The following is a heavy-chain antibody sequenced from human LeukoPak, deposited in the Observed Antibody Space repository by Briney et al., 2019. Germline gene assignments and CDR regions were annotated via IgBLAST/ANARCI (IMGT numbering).Heavy chain of an antibody. CDR3: ARLYFGELLYFDY. CDR2: IYTSGGT. J-gene: IGHJ4*02. D-gene: IGHD3-10*01. V-gene: IGHV4-61*02. Sequence: SQTLSLTCTVSGGSISSGSYYWSWIRQPAGKGLEWIGRIYTSGGTNYNPSLKSRVTISVDTSKNQFSLKLSSVTAADTAVYYCARLYFGELLYFDYWGQGTLVTVSS. CDR1: GGSISSGSYY.